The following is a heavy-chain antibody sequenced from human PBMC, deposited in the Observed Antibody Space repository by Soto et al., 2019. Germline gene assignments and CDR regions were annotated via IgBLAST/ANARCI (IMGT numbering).Heavy chain of an antibody. J-gene: IGHJ6*02. V-gene: IGHV1-18*01. CDR1: GYIFVNYG. CDR3: VMVDNYVTPTPQDV. D-gene: IGHD3-16*01. CDR2: ISPYTGNT. Sequence: QVQLVQSGDEVKKPGASVKVSCKASGYIFVNYGIAWVRQAPGQGLEWMGWISPYTGNTHSATQVQGRLTMPTETSTSTAYMDLGSLTSDDTAVYYCVMVDNYVTPTPQDVWGQGTTVTVSS.